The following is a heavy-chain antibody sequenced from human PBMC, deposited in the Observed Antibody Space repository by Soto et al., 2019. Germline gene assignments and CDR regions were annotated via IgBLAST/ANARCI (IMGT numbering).Heavy chain of an antibody. D-gene: IGHD1-26*01. CDR3: ARDRGSGGYVFDY. CDR2: IYSGSST. V-gene: IGHV3-53*01. Sequence: PGGSLRLSCAASGFIVSSNYMSWVRQAPGKGLAWVSVIYSGSSTAYADSVKGRFTISRDSSRNKLYLQMNSLRVEDTAVYYCARDRGSGGYVFDYWGQGTRVTVSS. J-gene: IGHJ4*02. CDR1: GFIVSSNY.